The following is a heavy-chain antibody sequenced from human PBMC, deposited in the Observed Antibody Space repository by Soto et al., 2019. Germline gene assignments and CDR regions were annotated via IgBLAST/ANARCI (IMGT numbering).Heavy chain of an antibody. V-gene: IGHV3-21*01. Sequence: EVQLVESGGGLVKPGGSLRLSCAASGFNFSSYSMNWVRQAPGKGLEWVSSISRSSSNIYYVDSVKGRFTTSRDNAKNSLYLQMNSLRAEDTAVYYCARDLKVAAAGTGYYYYGMDVWGQGTTVTVSS. CDR2: ISRSSSNI. J-gene: IGHJ6*02. CDR1: GFNFSSYS. CDR3: ARDLKVAAAGTGYYYYGMDV. D-gene: IGHD6-13*01.